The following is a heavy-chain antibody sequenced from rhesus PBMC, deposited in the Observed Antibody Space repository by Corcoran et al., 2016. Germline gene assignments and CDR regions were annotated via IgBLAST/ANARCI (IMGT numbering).Heavy chain of an antibody. CDR1: GGSISSNY. CDR3: ARIRPYRFAFDF. CDR2: IYGSGGST. Sequence: QVQLQESGPGLVKPSETLSLTCAGSGGSISSNYWSWIRQPPRTGREWIGRIYGSGGSTDYNTSLRSRVTISTDTSKNQFSLKLSSVTAADTAVYYCARIRPYRFAFDFWGQGLRVTVSS. V-gene: IGHV4-160*01. D-gene: IGHD1-1*01. J-gene: IGHJ3*01.